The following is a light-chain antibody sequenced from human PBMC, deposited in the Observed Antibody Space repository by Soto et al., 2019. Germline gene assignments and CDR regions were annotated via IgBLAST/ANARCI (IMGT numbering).Light chain of an antibody. CDR1: QSISSY. V-gene: IGKV1-5*01. CDR3: QQYNNYPRT. J-gene: IGKJ5*01. Sequence: DIQMTQSPSSLSASVGERVTITCRASQSISSYLTWYQQQPGKAPKFLIYDASTLESGVPSRFSGSGSGTEFTLTISSLQPDDFATYYCQQYNNYPRTFGQGTRLAI. CDR2: DAS.